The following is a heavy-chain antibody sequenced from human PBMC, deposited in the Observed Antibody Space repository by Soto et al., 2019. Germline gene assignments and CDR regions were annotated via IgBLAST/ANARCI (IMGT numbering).Heavy chain of an antibody. Sequence: DVQLVESGGGLVRPGGSLRLSCAASGFTFSSYWMHWVRQVPGKGLVWVSRINEYGSTINYADSVKGRFTISRDNSKNTLYLEMNGLRAEDAAVYYCTRDIGGRGAYWGQGTLVTVSS. D-gene: IGHD3-16*01. CDR3: TRDIGGRGAY. CDR1: GFTFSSYW. J-gene: IGHJ4*02. CDR2: INEYGSTI. V-gene: IGHV3-74*01.